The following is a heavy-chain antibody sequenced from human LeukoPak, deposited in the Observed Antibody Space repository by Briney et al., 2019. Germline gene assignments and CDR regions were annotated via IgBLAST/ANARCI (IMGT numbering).Heavy chain of an antibody. Sequence: GGSLRLSCAASGFTFSSYAMSWVRQAPGKGLEWVAVISGSGGSTYYADSVKGRFTISKDTSMNTLYLQLSSLRAEDTAIYYCAKCNSTSCLFNWFDPWGQGTLVTVSS. CDR1: GFTFSSYA. J-gene: IGHJ5*02. CDR2: ISGSGGST. CDR3: AKCNSTSCLFNWFDP. V-gene: IGHV3-23*01. D-gene: IGHD2-2*01.